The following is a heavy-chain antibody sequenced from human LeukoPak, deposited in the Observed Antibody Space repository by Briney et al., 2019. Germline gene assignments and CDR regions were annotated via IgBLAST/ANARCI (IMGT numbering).Heavy chain of an antibody. CDR1: RFTFNSYA. CDR3: AKSITGYSSGGSDY. Sequence: GGSLRLSCAASRFTFNSYAMSWVRQAPGKGLEWVSAISGSGGSTYYAASVKGQFTISRDNSKNTLYLQMNSLRAEDTAVYYCAKSITGYSSGGSDYWGQGTLVTVSS. D-gene: IGHD6-19*01. V-gene: IGHV3-23*01. J-gene: IGHJ4*02. CDR2: ISGSGGST.